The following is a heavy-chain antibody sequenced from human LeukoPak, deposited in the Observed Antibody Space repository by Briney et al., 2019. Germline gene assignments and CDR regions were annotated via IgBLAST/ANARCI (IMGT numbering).Heavy chain of an antibody. CDR1: GFTFSSYL. CDR2: INSDGSST. Sequence: PGGSLRLSCAASGFTFSSYLMHWVRQAPGKGLVWVSRINSDGSSTSYADSVKGRFTISRDNAKNTLYLQMNSLRAEDTAVYYCARAQCSSTSCYFDFDYWGQGTLVTVSS. J-gene: IGHJ4*02. V-gene: IGHV3-74*01. D-gene: IGHD2-2*01. CDR3: ARAQCSSTSCYFDFDY.